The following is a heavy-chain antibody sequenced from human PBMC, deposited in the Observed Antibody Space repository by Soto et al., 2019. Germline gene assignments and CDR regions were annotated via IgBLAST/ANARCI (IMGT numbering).Heavy chain of an antibody. V-gene: IGHV1-3*01. J-gene: IGHJ5*02. D-gene: IGHD3-10*01. Sequence: GASVKVSCKASGYTFTSYAMHWVRQAPGQRLEWMGWINAGNGNTKYSQKFQGRVTITRDTSASTAYMELSSLRSEDTAVYYCARDQSPYGSGSYYYWFDPWGQGTLVTVSS. CDR1: GYTFTSYA. CDR2: INAGNGNT. CDR3: ARDQSPYGSGSYYYWFDP.